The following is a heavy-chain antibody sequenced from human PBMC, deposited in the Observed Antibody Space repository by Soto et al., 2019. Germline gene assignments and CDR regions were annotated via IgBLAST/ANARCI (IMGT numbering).Heavy chain of an antibody. CDR3: SYSSGWFGLDY. CDR2: IYYSGST. Sequence: SETLSLTCIVSGGSISSYYWSWIRQPPGKGLEWIGYIYYSGSTNYNPSLKSRVTISVDTSKNQFSLKRSSVTAADTAVYYCSYSSGWFGLDYWGQGTLATVS. CDR1: GGSISSYY. V-gene: IGHV4-59*12. J-gene: IGHJ4*02. D-gene: IGHD6-19*01.